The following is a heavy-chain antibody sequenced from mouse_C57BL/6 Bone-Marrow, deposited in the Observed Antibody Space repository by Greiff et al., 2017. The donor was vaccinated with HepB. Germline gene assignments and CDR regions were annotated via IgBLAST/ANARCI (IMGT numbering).Heavy chain of an antibody. V-gene: IGHV1-39*01. J-gene: IGHJ4*01. CDR3: AIWDYGIFYAMDY. CDR1: GYSFTDYN. CDR2: INPNYGTT. Sequence: EVQLQQSGPELVKPGASVKISCKASGYSFTDYNMNWVKQSNGKSLERIGVINPNYGTTSYNQKFKGKATLTVDQSSSTAYMQLNSLTSEDSAVYYCAIWDYGIFYAMDYWGQGTSVTVSS. D-gene: IGHD2-1*01.